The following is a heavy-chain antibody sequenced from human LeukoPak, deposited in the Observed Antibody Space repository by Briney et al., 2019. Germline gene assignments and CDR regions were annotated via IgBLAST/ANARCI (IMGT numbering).Heavy chain of an antibody. CDR1: GGSISSSNW. V-gene: IGHV4-4*02. D-gene: IGHD3-10*01. CDR2: IYHSGST. Sequence: SETLSLTCAVSGGSISSSNWWSWVRQPPGKGLEWIGEIYHSGSTNYNPSLKSRVTISVDKSKNQFSLKLSSVTAADTAVYYCARLGIKYYYGSESYYKSAFDIWGQGTMVTVSS. CDR3: ARLGIKYYYGSESYYKSAFDI. J-gene: IGHJ3*02.